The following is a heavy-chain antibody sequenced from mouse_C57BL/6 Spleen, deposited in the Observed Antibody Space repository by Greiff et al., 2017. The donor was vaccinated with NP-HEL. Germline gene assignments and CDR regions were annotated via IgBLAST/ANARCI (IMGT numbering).Heavy chain of an antibody. Sequence: EVMLVESGGGLVKPGGSLKLSCAASGFTFSDYGMHWVRQAPEKGLEWVAYISSGSSTIYYADTVKGRFTISRDNAQNTLFLQMTSLRSEDTAMYYCARREAYAMDYWGQGTSVTVSS. CDR2: ISSGSSTI. CDR1: GFTFSDYG. CDR3: ARREAYAMDY. V-gene: IGHV5-17*01. J-gene: IGHJ4*01. D-gene: IGHD3-2*02.